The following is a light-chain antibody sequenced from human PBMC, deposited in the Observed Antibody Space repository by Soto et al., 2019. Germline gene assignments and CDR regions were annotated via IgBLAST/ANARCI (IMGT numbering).Light chain of an antibody. J-gene: IGKJ2*01. CDR3: QQSYSNVMYT. CDR1: QSISTY. CDR2: SAS. Sequence: DIQMTQSPSSLSASVGDRVTITCRASQSISTYLHWYQQKPGKAPRVLISSASTLQSGVPSRFSGSGSGTEFTLTIRSLQHEDFATYYCQQSYSNVMYTFGQGTKVDIK. V-gene: IGKV1-39*01.